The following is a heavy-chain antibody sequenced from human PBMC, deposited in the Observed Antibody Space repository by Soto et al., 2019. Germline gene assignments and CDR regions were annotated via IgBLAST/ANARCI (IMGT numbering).Heavy chain of an antibody. V-gene: IGHV3-23*01. CDR1: GFTFSSYA. J-gene: IGHJ4*02. CDR3: AKGRESSGSYRPFDY. Sequence: VGSLRLSCAASGFTFSSYAMSWVRQAPGKGLEWVSAISAGAVATNYADSVKGRFTISRDNSKNTLYLQMNSLRAEDTAVYYCAKGRESSGSYRPFDYWGQGALVTVSS. CDR2: ISAGAVAT. D-gene: IGHD3-22*01.